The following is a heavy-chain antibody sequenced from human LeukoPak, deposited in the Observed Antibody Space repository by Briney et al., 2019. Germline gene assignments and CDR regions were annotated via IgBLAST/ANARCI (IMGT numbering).Heavy chain of an antibody. CDR1: GYSFTSYF. Sequence: ASVKVSCKASGYSFTSYFMHWVRQAPGQGLEWMGIINPSGGSTSYAQKFQGSVTMTRDTSTSTVYMELSSLRSEDTAVYYCASGGGYHDAFDIWGQGTMVTVSS. D-gene: IGHD5-18*01. CDR3: ASGGGYHDAFDI. V-gene: IGHV1-46*01. J-gene: IGHJ3*02. CDR2: INPSGGST.